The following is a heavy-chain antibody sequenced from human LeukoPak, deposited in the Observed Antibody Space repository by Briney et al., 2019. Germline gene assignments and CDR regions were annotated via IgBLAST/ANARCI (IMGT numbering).Heavy chain of an antibody. J-gene: IGHJ4*02. CDR2: IRYDGSNK. CDR3: AKDSGFQLRYFDWLLDY. V-gene: IGHV3-30*02. Sequence: PGGSLRLSCAASGFTFSSYGIHWVRQAPGKGLEWVAFIRYDGSNKYYADSVKGRFTISRDNSKNTLYLQMNSLRAEDTAVYYCAKDSGFQLRYFDWLLDYWGQGTLVTVSS. D-gene: IGHD3-9*01. CDR1: GFTFSSYG.